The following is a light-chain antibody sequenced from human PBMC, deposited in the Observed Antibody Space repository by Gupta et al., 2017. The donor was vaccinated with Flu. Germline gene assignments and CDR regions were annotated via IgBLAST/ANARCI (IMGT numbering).Light chain of an antibody. CDR1: QSISSW. J-gene: IGKJ1*01. CDR3: QQYSTYST. V-gene: IGKV1-5*03. Sequence: SPSTLSASVGDRVTITCRASQSISSWLAWYQQKSGKAPKLLIYKTSSLESGVPSRFSGSGSGTEFTLTISSLQPDDFATYYCQQYSTYSTFGQGTKLEIK. CDR2: KTS.